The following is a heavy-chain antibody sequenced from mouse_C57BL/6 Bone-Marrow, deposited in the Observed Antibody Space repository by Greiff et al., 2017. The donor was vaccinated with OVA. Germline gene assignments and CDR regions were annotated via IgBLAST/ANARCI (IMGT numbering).Heavy chain of an antibody. J-gene: IGHJ3*01. CDR1: GYSITSGYY. CDR2: ISYDGSN. CDR3: ARDPFIYYDYEAWFAY. Sequence: EVKLMESGPGLVKPSQSLSLTCSVTGYSITSGYYWNWIRQFPGNKLEWMGYISYDGSNNYNPSLKNRISITRDTSKNQFFLKLNSVTTEDTATYYCARDPFIYYDYEAWFAYWGQGTLVTVSA. V-gene: IGHV3-6*01. D-gene: IGHD2-4*01.